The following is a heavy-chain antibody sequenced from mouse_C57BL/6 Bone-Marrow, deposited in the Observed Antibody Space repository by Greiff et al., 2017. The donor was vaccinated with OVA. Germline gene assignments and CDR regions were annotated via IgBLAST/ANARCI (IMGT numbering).Heavy chain of an antibody. D-gene: IGHD2-3*01. CDR1: GYTFTSYG. CDR3: ARAGWLLLFDY. J-gene: IGHJ2*01. V-gene: IGHV1-81*01. CDR2: IYPRSGNT. Sequence: QVQLKESGPELARPGASVKLSCKASGYTFTSYGISWVKQRTGQGLEWIGEIYPRSGNTYYNEKFKGKATLNADKSSSTAYMELRSLTSEDSAVYFCARAGWLLLFDYWGQGTTLTVSS.